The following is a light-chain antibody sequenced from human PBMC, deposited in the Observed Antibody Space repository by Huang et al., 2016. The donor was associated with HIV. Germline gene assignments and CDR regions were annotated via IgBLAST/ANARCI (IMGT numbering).Light chain of an antibody. CDR3: QQYHGIPWT. CDR2: ATS. Sequence: DIQMTQSPSYLSASVGDRVTITCRASQGIGNSLAWYQQKPEKAPRLLLYATSRLERGVPSRFSGSGSGTHYTLTISTLQPEDIASYYCQQYHGIPWTFGQGTKVEIK. CDR1: QGIGNS. V-gene: IGKV1-NL1*01. J-gene: IGKJ1*01.